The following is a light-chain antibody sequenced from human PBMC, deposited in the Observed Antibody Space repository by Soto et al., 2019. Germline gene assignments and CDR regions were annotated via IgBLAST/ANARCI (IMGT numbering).Light chain of an antibody. CDR1: SSNLGAGYD. V-gene: IGLV1-40*01. Sequence: QSVLTQPPSMSGAPGQRVTMSCTGSSSNLGAGYDVHWYQRLPGAAPKLLIYGATHRPSGVPERFSGSRSGSSASLTITGLQTEDESFYHCQSFDSGLSGALFGGGTKLTVL. CDR3: QSFDSGLSGAL. J-gene: IGLJ2*01. CDR2: GAT.